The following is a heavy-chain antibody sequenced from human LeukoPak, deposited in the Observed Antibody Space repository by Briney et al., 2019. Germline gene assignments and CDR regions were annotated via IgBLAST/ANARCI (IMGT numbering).Heavy chain of an antibody. D-gene: IGHD5-12*01. CDR1: GFTFSNYA. CDR3: ARALDSGYENRPYYFDY. CDR2: ISYNGGSA. V-gene: IGHV3-23*01. Sequence: GGSLRLSCVASGFTFSNYAVNWVRQAPGKGLEWVSCISYNGGSAHYADSVKGRFTVSRDNAKNSLYLQMNSLRAEDTAVYYCARALDSGYENRPYYFDYWGQGTLVTVSS. J-gene: IGHJ4*02.